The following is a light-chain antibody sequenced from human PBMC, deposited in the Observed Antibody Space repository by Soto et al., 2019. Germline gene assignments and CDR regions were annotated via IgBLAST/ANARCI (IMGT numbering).Light chain of an antibody. CDR3: QQADTFSIT. CDR2: SAS. J-gene: IGKJ5*01. CDR1: QGISRS. Sequence: DIQMTQSPSSVSASVGDRVTITCQASQGISRSLAWYQQKPGKAPKLLIYSASSLQSGVPSRFSGSGFGTEFPPPNSSPPAEKFFTYYCQQADTFSITFGQGTRLEI. V-gene: IGKV1-12*01.